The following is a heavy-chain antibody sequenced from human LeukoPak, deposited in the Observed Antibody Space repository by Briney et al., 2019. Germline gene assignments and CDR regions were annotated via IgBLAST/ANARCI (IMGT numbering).Heavy chain of an antibody. CDR2: INHSGST. D-gene: IGHD3-22*01. V-gene: IGHV4-34*01. CDR3: ARGFQYYYDSSGYYSMRFDY. CDR1: GGSFSGYY. Sequence: PSETLSLTCAVYGGSFSGYYWSWIRQPPGKGLEWIGEINHSGSTYYNPSLKSRVTISVDRSKNQFSLKLSSVTAADTAVYYCARGFQYYYDSSGYYSMRFDYWGQGTLVTVSS. J-gene: IGHJ4*02.